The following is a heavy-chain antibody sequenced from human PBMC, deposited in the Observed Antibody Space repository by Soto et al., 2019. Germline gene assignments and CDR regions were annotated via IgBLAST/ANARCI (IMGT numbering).Heavy chain of an antibody. CDR2: IYYRGST. J-gene: IGHJ4*02. CDR1: GGSVSSGSYY. Sequence: SETLSLTCTVSGGSVSSGSYYWSWIRQPPGKGREWIGYIYYRGSTNYNPSLKSRVTISVDTSKNQFSLKLSSVTAADTAVYYCARDRSKRGHSGYDSRELDYWGQGTLVTVSS. D-gene: IGHD5-12*01. CDR3: ARDRSKRGHSGYDSRELDY. V-gene: IGHV4-61*01.